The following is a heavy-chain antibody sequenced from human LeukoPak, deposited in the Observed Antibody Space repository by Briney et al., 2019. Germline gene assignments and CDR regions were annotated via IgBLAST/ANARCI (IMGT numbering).Heavy chain of an antibody. Sequence: GGSLRLSCAASGFTFSSYGMHWARQAPGKGLEWMTVISYDGSNKYYADSVKGRFIISRDNSKNTLYLQMNSLRAENTAVYYCAGSSGYYLSYFDYWGQGTLVTVSS. J-gene: IGHJ4*02. CDR3: AGSSGYYLSYFDY. CDR1: GFTFSSYG. CDR2: ISYDGSNK. D-gene: IGHD3-22*01. V-gene: IGHV3-30*03.